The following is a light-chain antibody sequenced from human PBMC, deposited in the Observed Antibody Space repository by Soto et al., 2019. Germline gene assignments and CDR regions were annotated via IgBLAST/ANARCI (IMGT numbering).Light chain of an antibody. CDR1: QSVSSSY. Sequence: EIVLTQSPDTLSLSPGERASLSCRASQSVSSSYLAWYQQKPGQAPRLLIYGASSRATGIPDRFSGSGSGTDFTLTISRLESEDFAVYYCQQYGSSRWTFGQGTKVDIK. CDR2: GAS. V-gene: IGKV3-20*01. J-gene: IGKJ1*01. CDR3: QQYGSSRWT.